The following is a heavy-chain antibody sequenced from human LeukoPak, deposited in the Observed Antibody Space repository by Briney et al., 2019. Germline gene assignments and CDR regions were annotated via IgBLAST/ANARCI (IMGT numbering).Heavy chain of an antibody. D-gene: IGHD4-17*01. CDR3: ARDFADYGDFESGYGMDV. CDR1: GGSISSGDYY. Sequence: PSETLSLTCTVSGGSISSGDYYWSWIRQPPGKGLEWLGYIYYSGSTYYNPSLKSRVTISVDTSKNQFSLKLSSVTAADTAMYYCARDFADYGDFESGYGMDVWGKGTTVTVSS. J-gene: IGHJ6*04. V-gene: IGHV4-30-4*01. CDR2: IYYSGST.